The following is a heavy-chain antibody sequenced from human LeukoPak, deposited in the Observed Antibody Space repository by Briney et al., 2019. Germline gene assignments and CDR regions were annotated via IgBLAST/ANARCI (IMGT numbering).Heavy chain of an antibody. CDR1: GFTFTTYS. D-gene: IGHD1-26*01. Sequence: GGSLRLSCAASGFTFTTYSMNWVRQAPGKGPEWVSSISSTSSYVYYADSVRGRFTISRDNAKNSLYLQMNSLRAEDTAVYYCAREGGGSYLGGFDIWGQGTMVTVSS. V-gene: IGHV3-21*01. CDR2: ISSTSSYV. CDR3: AREGGGSYLGGFDI. J-gene: IGHJ3*02.